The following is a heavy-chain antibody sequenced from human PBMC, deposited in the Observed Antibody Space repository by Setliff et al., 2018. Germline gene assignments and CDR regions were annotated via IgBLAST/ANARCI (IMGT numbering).Heavy chain of an antibody. Sequence: SETLSLTCTVSGASISSSSYYWAWIRQPPGRGLELIGSIFYGGSTYYNPSLKSRVTVSIDASKNQFSLKLDSATAADTAVYYCARTDDYYNFYAYWGQGTLVTVS. D-gene: IGHD3-3*01. CDR2: IFYGGST. CDR3: ARTDDYYNFYAY. CDR1: GASISSSSYY. V-gene: IGHV4-39*07. J-gene: IGHJ4*02.